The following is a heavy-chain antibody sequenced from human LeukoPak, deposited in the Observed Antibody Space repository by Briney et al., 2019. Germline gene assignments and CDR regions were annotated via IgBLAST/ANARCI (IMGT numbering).Heavy chain of an antibody. Sequence: PGGSLRLSCAASGFTFSSYVMSWVRQAPGKGLEWVANIKQDGGEKYYVDSVKGRFTISRDNAKNSLYLQMNSLRPEDTAVYYCAGRGDGNLYYFDHWGQGTMVTASS. D-gene: IGHD5-24*01. CDR2: IKQDGGEK. CDR3: AGRGDGNLYYFDH. J-gene: IGHJ4*02. V-gene: IGHV3-7*04. CDR1: GFTFSSYV.